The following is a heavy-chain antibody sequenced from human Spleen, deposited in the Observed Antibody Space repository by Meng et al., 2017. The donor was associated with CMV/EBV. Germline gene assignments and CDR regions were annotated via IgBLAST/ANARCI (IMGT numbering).Heavy chain of an antibody. D-gene: IGHD3-22*01. CDR2: IYYSESI. J-gene: IGHJ4*02. CDR1: GGSISSSSYY. V-gene: IGHV4-39*07. CDR3: ASQSSGWLLY. Sequence: GSLRLSCTVSGGSISSSSYYWGWIRQPPGKGLEWIGGIYYSESIYYNPSLRSRLTISLDTSKNQFSLKLSSVTAADTAVYYCASQSSGWLLYWGQGTLVTVSS.